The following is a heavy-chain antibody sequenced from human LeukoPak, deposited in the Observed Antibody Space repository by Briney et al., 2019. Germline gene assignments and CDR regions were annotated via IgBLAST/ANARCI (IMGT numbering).Heavy chain of an antibody. Sequence: GGSLRLSCATSGFTFSSYAMSWVRQAPGKGLEWVSAISGSGGSTYYADSVKGRFTISRDNSKNTLYLQMGSLRAEDMAVYYCARGSQADRYFDPYYFDYWGQGTLVTVSS. CDR2: ISGSGGST. J-gene: IGHJ4*02. CDR3: ARGSQADRYFDPYYFDY. V-gene: IGHV3-23*01. CDR1: GFTFSSYA. D-gene: IGHD3-9*01.